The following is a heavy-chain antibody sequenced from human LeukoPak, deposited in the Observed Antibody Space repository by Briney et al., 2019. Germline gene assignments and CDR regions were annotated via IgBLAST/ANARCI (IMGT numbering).Heavy chain of an antibody. CDR1: GGTFSSYA. J-gene: IGHJ4*02. Sequence: ASVKVSCKASGGTFSSYAISWVRQAPGQGLEWMGRIIPILGIANYAQKFQGRVTITADKSTSTAYMELSSLRSEDTAVYYCARGSLVPEGYFDYWGQGTLVTVSS. CDR3: ARGSLVPEGYFDY. CDR2: IIPILGIA. D-gene: IGHD3-10*01. V-gene: IGHV1-69*04.